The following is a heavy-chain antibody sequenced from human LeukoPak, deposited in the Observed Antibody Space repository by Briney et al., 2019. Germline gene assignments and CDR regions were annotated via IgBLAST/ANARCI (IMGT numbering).Heavy chain of an antibody. CDR3: ARRRFSHFDY. J-gene: IGHJ4*02. Sequence: SETLSLTCTVSGGSISSYYWSWIRQPPGKGLEWIGYIYYSGSTDYNPSLKSRVTISVDTSKNQFSLKLSSVTAADTAVYYCARRRFSHFDYWGQGTLVTVSS. CDR1: GGSISSYY. CDR2: IYYSGST. V-gene: IGHV4-59*08.